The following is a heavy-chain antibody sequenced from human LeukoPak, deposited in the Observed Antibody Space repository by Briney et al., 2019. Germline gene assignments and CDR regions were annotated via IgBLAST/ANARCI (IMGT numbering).Heavy chain of an antibody. CDR3: ARVAYDYVWGSYRYHFDY. Sequence: PGGSLRLSCAASGFTFDDYGMSWVRQAPGKGLEWVSGINWNGGSTGYADSVKGRFTISRDNAKNSLYLQMNSLRAEDTALYYCARVAYDYVWGSYRYHFDYWGQGTLVTVPS. J-gene: IGHJ4*02. CDR1: GFTFDDYG. V-gene: IGHV3-20*04. CDR2: INWNGGST. D-gene: IGHD3-16*02.